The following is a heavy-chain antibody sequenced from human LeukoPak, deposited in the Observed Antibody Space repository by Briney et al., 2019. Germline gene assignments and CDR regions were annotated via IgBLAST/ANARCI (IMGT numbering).Heavy chain of an antibody. D-gene: IGHD5-12*01. CDR3: ARSPRDSGYNYMDY. J-gene: IGHJ4*02. V-gene: IGHV3-7*02. Sequence: PGGSLRLSCVASRFSFSSYWMSWVRRAPGKGLEWVANIKQDGNEKYYVDSVKGRFTISRDNVKNSLYLQMNSLRVEDTAIYYCARSPRDSGYNYMDYWGQGTLVTVSS. CDR1: RFSFSSYW. CDR2: IKQDGNEK.